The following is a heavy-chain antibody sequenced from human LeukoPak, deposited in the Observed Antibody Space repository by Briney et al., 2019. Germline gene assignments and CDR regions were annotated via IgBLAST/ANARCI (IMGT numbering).Heavy chain of an antibody. CDR3: ARADSSGYYHPIN. V-gene: IGHV3-48*01. CDR1: GFTFSSYS. CDR2: ISSSSSTI. Sequence: GGSLRLSCAASGFTFSSYSMNWVRQAPGKGLEWVSYISSSSSTIYYADSVKGRFTISRDNAKNSLYLRMNSLRAEDTAVYYCARADSSGYYHPINWGQGTLVTVSS. D-gene: IGHD3-22*01. J-gene: IGHJ4*02.